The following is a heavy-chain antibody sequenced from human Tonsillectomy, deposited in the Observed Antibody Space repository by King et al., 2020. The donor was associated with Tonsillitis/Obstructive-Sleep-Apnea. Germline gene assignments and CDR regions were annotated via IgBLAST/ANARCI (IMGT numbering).Heavy chain of an antibody. Sequence: VQLVESGGGLVQPGGSLKLSCAASGFTFSGSAMHWVRQVSGKGLEWVGRIRSKGNSYETAYTASVKGRYTISRDDSKNTAYLQMNSLKTEDTAVYYCTRLSDTYDSAFDVWGQGTMLTVSS. J-gene: IGHJ3*01. D-gene: IGHD3-16*01. V-gene: IGHV3-73*01. CDR2: IRSKGNSYET. CDR1: GFTFSGSA. CDR3: TRLSDTYDSAFDV.